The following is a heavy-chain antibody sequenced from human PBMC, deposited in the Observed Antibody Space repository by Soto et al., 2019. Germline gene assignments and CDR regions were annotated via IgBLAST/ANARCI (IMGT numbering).Heavy chain of an antibody. D-gene: IGHD1-26*01. J-gene: IGHJ4*01. CDR2: INPNTGGT. Sequence: GASVKVSCKASGYSFVAYYMHWVRQAPGHGLEWMGWINPNTGGTHCAPKFQGRVTMTRDTSITTAFMELSSLRYDDTSVYYCATGTHVDFNFWGRGSLVTVSS. V-gene: IGHV1-2*02. CDR1: GYSFVAYY. CDR3: ATGTHVDFNF.